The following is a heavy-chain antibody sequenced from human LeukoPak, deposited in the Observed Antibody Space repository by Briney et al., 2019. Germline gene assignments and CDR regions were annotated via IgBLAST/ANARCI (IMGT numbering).Heavy chain of an antibody. CDR3: ARSNVWGSYRYFHYYYYYMDV. Sequence: PGGSLRLSCTASGFTFSNNWMSWVRQAPGKGLEWVANIKQDGSDKYYVDSVKGRFTISRDNAKNSLYLQMNSLRAEDTAVYYCARSNVWGSYRYFHYYYYYMDVWGKGTTVTISS. CDR2: IKQDGSDK. D-gene: IGHD3-16*02. V-gene: IGHV3-7*01. CDR1: GFTFSNNW. J-gene: IGHJ6*03.